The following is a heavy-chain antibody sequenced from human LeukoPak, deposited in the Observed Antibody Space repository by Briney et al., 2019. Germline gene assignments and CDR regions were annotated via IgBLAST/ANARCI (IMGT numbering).Heavy chain of an antibody. J-gene: IGHJ4*02. D-gene: IGHD3-22*01. CDR2: ISSSSSTI. V-gene: IGHV3-48*02. CDR1: GFTFSSYS. Sequence: GGSLRLSCAASGFTFSSYSMNWVRQAPGKGLAWVSYISSSSSTIYYADSVKGRFTISRDNAKNSLYLQMNSLRDEDTAVYYCARGVGYYYDSSGYHYYFDYWGQGTLVTVSS. CDR3: ARGVGYYYDSSGYHYYFDY.